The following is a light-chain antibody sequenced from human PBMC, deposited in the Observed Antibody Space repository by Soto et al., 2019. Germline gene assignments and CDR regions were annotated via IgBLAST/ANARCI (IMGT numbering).Light chain of an antibody. J-gene: IGKJ4*01. CDR3: QQLHSYPRT. V-gene: IGKV1-9*01. CDR2: SAS. CDR1: QGIYIY. Sequence: DVQLTQSPSLLSASVGDTVTITCRASQGIYIYLGWYQQKPGKAPKLLIYSASTLESGVPSRFSGSESGTEYTLTISNLQPEDFATYYCQQLHSYPRTFGGGTKVEIK.